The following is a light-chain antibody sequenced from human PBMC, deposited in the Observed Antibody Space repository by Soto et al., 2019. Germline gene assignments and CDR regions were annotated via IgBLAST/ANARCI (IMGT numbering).Light chain of an antibody. V-gene: IGLV2-14*01. J-gene: IGLJ1*01. CDR2: DVG. CDR1: SSDVGAHNF. Sequence: QSVLTQPASVSGSPGQSITISCTGTSSDVGAHNFVSWHQQHPGKAPKLMIYDVGNRPSGVSNRFSGSKSGNTASLTISGLQAEDEADYYCSSFTTISTCVFGTGTKVTVL. CDR3: SSFTTISTCV.